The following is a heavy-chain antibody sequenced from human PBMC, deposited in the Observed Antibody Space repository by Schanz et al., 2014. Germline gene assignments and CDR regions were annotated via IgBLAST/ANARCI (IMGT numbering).Heavy chain of an antibody. J-gene: IGHJ6*02. D-gene: IGHD3-3*01. CDR2: INPDSGGK. CDR1: GYTLTAYY. V-gene: IGHV1-2*02. CDR3: ASDFWSGYSHYYYGLDV. Sequence: QVQLVQSGAEVKKPGASVKVSCKASGYTLTAYYMHWVRQAPGQGLEWMGWINPDSGGKNYAQKFQGRVSMTRNMSINTAYMELSRRRSDDSAVYYCASDFWSGYSHYYYGLDVWGQGTTVTVSS.